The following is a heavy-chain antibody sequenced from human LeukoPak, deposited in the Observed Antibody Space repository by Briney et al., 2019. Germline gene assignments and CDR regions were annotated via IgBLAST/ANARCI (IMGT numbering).Heavy chain of an antibody. CDR2: IIPIFGIA. J-gene: IGHJ5*02. Sequence: SVKFSCKASGGTFSSYAISWVRQAPGQGLEWMGRIIPIFGIANYAQKFQGRVTITADKSTSTAYMELSSLRSEDTAVYYCAREASGSNYDFWSGYSEWFDPWGQGTLVTVSS. D-gene: IGHD3-3*01. CDR3: AREASGSNYDFWSGYSEWFDP. CDR1: GGTFSSYA. V-gene: IGHV1-69*04.